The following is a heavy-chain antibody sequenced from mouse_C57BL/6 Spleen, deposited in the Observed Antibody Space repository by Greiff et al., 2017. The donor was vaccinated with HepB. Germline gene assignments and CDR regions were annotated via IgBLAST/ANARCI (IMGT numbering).Heavy chain of an antibody. Sequence: VQLQQSGAELVKPGASVKLSCKASGYTFTSYWMQWVKQRPGQGLEWIGEIDPSDSYTNYNQKFKGKATLTVDTSSSTAYMQLSSLTSEDSAVYYCARRSNSFAYWGQGTLVTVSA. CDR1: GYTFTSYW. V-gene: IGHV1-50*01. CDR2: IDPSDSYT. CDR3: ARRSNSFAY. J-gene: IGHJ3*01. D-gene: IGHD2-5*01.